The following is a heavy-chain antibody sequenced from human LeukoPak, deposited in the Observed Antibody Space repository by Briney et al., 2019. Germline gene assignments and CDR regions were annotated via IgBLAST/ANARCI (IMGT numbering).Heavy chain of an antibody. D-gene: IGHD2-2*01. J-gene: IGHJ5*02. V-gene: IGHV1-2*02. CDR1: GYTFTGYY. CDR3: ARDPSDIVVVPAAAYNWFDP. CDR2: INPNSGGT. Sequence: ASVKVSCKASGYTFTGYYMHWVRQAPGQGLEWMGWINPNSGGTNYAQKLQGRVTMTRDTSISTAYMELSRLRSDDTAVYYCARDPSDIVVVPAAAYNWFDPWGQGTLVTVSS.